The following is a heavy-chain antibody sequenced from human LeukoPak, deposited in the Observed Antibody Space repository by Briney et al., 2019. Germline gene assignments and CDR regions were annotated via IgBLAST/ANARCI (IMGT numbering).Heavy chain of an antibody. V-gene: IGHV3-30-3*01. D-gene: IGHD6-13*01. CDR1: GNYW. CDR3: ARSIYSSSRLIDY. Sequence: GGSLRLSCAASGNYWMHWVRQAPGKGLEWVAVISYDGSNKYYADSVKGRFTISRDNSKNTQYLQMNSLRAEDTAVYYCARSIYSSSRLIDYWGQGTLVTVSS. CDR2: ISYDGSNK. J-gene: IGHJ4*02.